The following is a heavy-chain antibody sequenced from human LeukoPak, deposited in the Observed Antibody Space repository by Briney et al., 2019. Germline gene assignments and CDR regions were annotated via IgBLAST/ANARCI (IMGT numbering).Heavy chain of an antibody. CDR2: ISNDGSNK. CDR3: ARVGKQQLPRGDAFDI. Sequence: QTGGSLRLSCAASGFIFSTYGIHWVRQAPGKGLEWVAVISNDGSNKYYADSVKGRFTISRDNSKNTLYLQMNSLRAEDTAVYYCARVGKQQLPRGDAFDIWGQGTMVTVSS. D-gene: IGHD6-13*01. V-gene: IGHV3-30*03. CDR1: GFIFSTYG. J-gene: IGHJ3*02.